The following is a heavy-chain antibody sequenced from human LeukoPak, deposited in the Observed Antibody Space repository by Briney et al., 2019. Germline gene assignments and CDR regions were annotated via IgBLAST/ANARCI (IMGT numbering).Heavy chain of an antibody. CDR3: AREGVTMVRGVIITRTMDV. D-gene: IGHD3-10*01. CDR1: GFTFSSYS. V-gene: IGHV3-21*01. CDR2: ISSSSSYI. Sequence: PGGSLRLSCAASGFTFSSYSMNWVRQAPGKGLEWVSSISSSSSYIYYADSVKGRFTISRDNAKNSLYLQMNSLRAEDTAVYYCAREGVTMVRGVIITRTMDVWGKGTTVNGSS. J-gene: IGHJ6*03.